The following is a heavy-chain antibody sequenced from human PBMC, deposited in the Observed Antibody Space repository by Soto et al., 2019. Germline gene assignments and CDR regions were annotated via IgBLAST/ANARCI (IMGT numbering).Heavy chain of an antibody. CDR3: AKFEGHPLEYWYLDF. V-gene: IGHV3-23*01. J-gene: IGHJ2*01. Sequence: EVQLLESGGGLVQPGGSLRLSCAASGFTFSAYAMGWVRQAPGKGLEWVSTIHGGGGATHYADSVKGRFTSSRDESKNTLYAQMTSLRAEDTAVYYCAKFEGHPLEYWYLDFWGRGTLVTVSS. CDR2: IHGGGGAT. D-gene: IGHD1-1*01. CDR1: GFTFSAYA.